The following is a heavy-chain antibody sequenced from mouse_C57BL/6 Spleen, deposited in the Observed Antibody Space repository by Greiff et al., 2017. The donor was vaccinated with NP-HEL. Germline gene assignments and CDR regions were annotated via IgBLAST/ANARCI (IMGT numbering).Heavy chain of an antibody. V-gene: IGHV1-22*01. CDR1: GYTFTDYN. CDR2: INPNNGGT. CDR3: ARRGIDDGYYAMDY. Sequence: EVQLQQSGPELVKPGASVKMSCKASGYTFTDYNMHWVKQSHGKSLEWIGYINPNNGGTSYNQKFKGKATLTVNNSSSTAYMELRSLTSEDSAVYYCARRGIDDGYYAMDYWGQGTSVTVSS. J-gene: IGHJ4*01. D-gene: IGHD2-3*01.